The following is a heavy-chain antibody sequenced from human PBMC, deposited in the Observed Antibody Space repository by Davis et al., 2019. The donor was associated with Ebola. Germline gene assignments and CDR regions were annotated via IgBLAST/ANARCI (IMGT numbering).Heavy chain of an antibody. J-gene: IGHJ4*02. CDR2: IYYSGST. CDR3: ARQIWFGEIEDFDY. CDR1: GGSFSGYY. V-gene: IGHV4-59*08. Sequence: MPSETLSPTCAVYGGSFSGYYWSRIRQPPGKGLEWIGYIYYSGSTNYNPSLKSRVTISVDTSKNQFSLKLSSVTAADTAVYYCARQIWFGEIEDFDYWGQGTLVTVSS. D-gene: IGHD3-10*01.